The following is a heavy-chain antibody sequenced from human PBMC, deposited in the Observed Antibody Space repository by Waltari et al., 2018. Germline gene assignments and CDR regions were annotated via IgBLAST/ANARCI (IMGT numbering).Heavy chain of an antibody. D-gene: IGHD6-19*01. J-gene: IGHJ6*02. V-gene: IGHV4-34*01. CDR2: INHSGST. CDR3: ARGVLSSGWYRLDYYYGMDV. Sequence: QVQLQQWGAGLLKPSETLSLTCAVYGGSFSGSYWSWIRQPPGKGREWIGEINHSGSTNYNPSLKSRVTISVDTSKNQFSLKLSSVTAADTAVYYCARGVLSSGWYRLDYYYGMDVWGQGTTVTVSS. CDR1: GGSFSGSY.